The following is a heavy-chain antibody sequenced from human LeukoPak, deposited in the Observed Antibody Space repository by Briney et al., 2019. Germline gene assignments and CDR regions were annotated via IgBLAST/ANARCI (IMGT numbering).Heavy chain of an antibody. CDR3: AINGGGSRVDWFDP. V-gene: IGHV1-46*03. CDR2: INPSGGST. J-gene: IGHJ5*02. D-gene: IGHD2-15*01. Sequence: GASVKVSCKASGYTFTSYGISWVRQAPGQGLEWMGIINPSGGSTSYAQKFQGRVTMTRDMSTSTVYMELSSLRSEDTAVYYCAINGGGSRVDWFDPWGQGTLVTVSS. CDR1: GYTFTSYG.